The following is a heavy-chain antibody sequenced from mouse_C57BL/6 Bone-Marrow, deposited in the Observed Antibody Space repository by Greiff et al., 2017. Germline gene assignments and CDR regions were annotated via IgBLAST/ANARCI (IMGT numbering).Heavy chain of an antibody. V-gene: IGHV5-17*01. CDR3: ARPRLRRRRYYAMDY. D-gene: IGHD2-4*01. J-gene: IGHJ4*01. Sequence: EVKLEESGGGLVKPGGSLKLSCAASGFTFSDYGMHWVRQAPEKGLEWVAYISSGSSTIYYADTVTGRFTISRDNAKNTLFLQMTRLRSEDTAMYCWARPRLRRRRYYAMDYWGQGTSVTVSS. CDR2: ISSGSSTI. CDR1: GFTFSDYG.